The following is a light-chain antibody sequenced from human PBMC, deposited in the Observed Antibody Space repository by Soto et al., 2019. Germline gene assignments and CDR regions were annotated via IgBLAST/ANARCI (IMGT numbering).Light chain of an antibody. CDR2: ADS. V-gene: IGLV1-40*01. CDR1: NSNIGAPYD. Sequence: QSVLTQPPSVSGAPGQRVTISCTGSNSNIGAPYDVQWYQQFPGTAPKLLVYADSDRPSGVPDRFSGSKSGASASLAITGLQSEDEATYYCAAWDDNIQGPIFGGGTKVTVL. CDR3: AAWDDNIQGPI. J-gene: IGLJ2*01.